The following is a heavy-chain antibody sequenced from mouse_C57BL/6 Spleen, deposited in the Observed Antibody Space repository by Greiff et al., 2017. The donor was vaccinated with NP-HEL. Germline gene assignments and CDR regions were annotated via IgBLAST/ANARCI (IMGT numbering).Heavy chain of an antibody. Sequence: EVQLQESGGGLVQPGGSLSLSCAASGFTFTDYYMSWVRQPPGKALEWLGCFRNKANGYTTEYSASVKGRFTISRDNSHSILYLQMNALRAEDSATYYCASPIYDGYYVWFAYWGKGTLVTVSA. V-gene: IGHV7-3*01. CDR3: ASPIYDGYYVWFAY. D-gene: IGHD2-3*01. CDR2: FRNKANGYTT. CDR1: GFTFTDYY. J-gene: IGHJ3*01.